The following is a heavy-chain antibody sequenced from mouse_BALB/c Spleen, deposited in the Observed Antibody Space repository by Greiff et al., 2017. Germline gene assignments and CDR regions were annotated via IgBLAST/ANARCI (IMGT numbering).Heavy chain of an antibody. J-gene: IGHJ2*01. CDR2: ISYSGST. D-gene: IGHD4-1*01. Sequence: EVKLMESGPGLVKPSQSLSLTCTVTGYSITSDYAWNWIRQFPGNKLEWMGYISYSGSTSYNPSLKSRISITRDTSKNQFFLQLNSVTTEDTATYYCARELGLNFDYWGQGTTLTVSS. CDR1: GYSITSDYA. V-gene: IGHV3-2*02. CDR3: ARELGLNFDY.